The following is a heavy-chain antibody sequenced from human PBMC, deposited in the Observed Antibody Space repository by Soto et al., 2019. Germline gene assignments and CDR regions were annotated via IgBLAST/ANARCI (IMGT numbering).Heavy chain of an antibody. V-gene: IGHV3-33*01. D-gene: IGHD3-22*01. CDR2: IWYDGSNK. CDR1: GFTFSSYG. J-gene: IGHJ4*02. Sequence: GGSLRLSCAASGFTFSSYGMHWVRQAPGKGLEWVAVIWYDGSNKYYADSVKGRFTISRDNSKNTLYLQMNSLRAEDTAVYYCAAQDPYYYDSSGYFHFDYWGQGTLVTVSS. CDR3: AAQDPYYYDSSGYFHFDY.